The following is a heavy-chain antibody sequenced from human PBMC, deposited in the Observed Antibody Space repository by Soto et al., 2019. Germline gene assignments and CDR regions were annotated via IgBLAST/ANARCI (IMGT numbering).Heavy chain of an antibody. CDR1: GFTFSSYS. V-gene: IGHV3-48*01. CDR2: ISSSSSTI. J-gene: IGHJ4*02. D-gene: IGHD4-17*01. CDR3: ARSPSFWTTVTTYFDY. Sequence: GGSLRLSCAASGFTFSSYSMNWVRQAPGKGLEWVSYISSSSSTIYYADSVKGRFTISRDNAKNSLYLQMNSLRAEDTAVYYCARSPSFWTTVTTYFDYWGQGTLVTVSS.